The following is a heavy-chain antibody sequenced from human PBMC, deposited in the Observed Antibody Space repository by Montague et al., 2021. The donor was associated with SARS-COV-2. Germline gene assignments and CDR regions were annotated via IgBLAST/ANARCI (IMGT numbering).Heavy chain of an antibody. CDR2: FYYTGYT. Sequence: SETLSLTCAVSGASTNNNSYYWGWIRQPPGKGLDWIGSFYYTGYTCYTPSLKSRATISGDTSKNQFSLNLTSVTAADTAVYYCARIVGACSSDSSYAVRWGQGTVVAVSS. J-gene: IGHJ4*02. D-gene: IGHD4-11*01. CDR3: ARIVGACSSDSSYAVR. V-gene: IGHV4-39*01. CDR1: GASTNNNSYY.